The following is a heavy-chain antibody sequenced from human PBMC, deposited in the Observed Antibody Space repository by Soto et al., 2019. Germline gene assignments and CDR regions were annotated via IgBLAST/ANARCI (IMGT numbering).Heavy chain of an antibody. V-gene: IGHV4-30-4*01. D-gene: IGHD3-22*01. J-gene: IGHJ6*02. CDR1: GGSISSGDYY. CDR3: ARALYYYDSSGYYNYYYGMDV. Sequence: PSETLSLTCTFSGGSISSGDYYLSWIRQPPGKGLEWIGYIYYSGSTYYNPSLKSRVTISVDTSKNQFSLKLSSVTAADTAVYYCARALYYYDSSGYYNYYYGMDVWGQGTTVTVSS. CDR2: IYYSGST.